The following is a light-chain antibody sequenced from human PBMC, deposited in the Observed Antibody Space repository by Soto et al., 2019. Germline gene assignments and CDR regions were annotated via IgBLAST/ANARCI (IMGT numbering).Light chain of an antibody. CDR3: QQYGSSPLVT. CDR2: GAS. Sequence: EIVLKQSPGTLYLSPGERDTLSCRASQSVSSSYLAWYQQKPGQAPRLLIYGASSRATGIQDRFSGSGSGTDFTLTISRLEPEDFAVDYCQQYGSSPLVTFGQGTRLEIK. CDR1: QSVSSSY. J-gene: IGKJ5*01. V-gene: IGKV3-20*01.